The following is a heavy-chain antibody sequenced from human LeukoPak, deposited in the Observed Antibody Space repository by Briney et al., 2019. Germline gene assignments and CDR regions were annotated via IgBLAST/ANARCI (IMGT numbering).Heavy chain of an antibody. J-gene: IGHJ4*02. CDR2: ISTTSTYI. CDR1: GFTFSDFS. CDR3: ARGGIYSKAFDY. Sequence: GGSLRLSCAASGFTFSDFSMNWVRQAPGKGLDWVSSISTTSTYIYYADSVRGRFTISRDNAKNLLYLQMSSLRAEDTAVYYCARGGIYSKAFDYWGQGALVTVSS. V-gene: IGHV3-21*01. D-gene: IGHD4-11*01.